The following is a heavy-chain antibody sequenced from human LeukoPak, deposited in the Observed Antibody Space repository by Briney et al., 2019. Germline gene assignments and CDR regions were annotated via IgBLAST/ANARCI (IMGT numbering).Heavy chain of an antibody. D-gene: IGHD6-13*01. Sequence: GGSLRLSCVASGFTFSTFWMSWVRQAPGKGLEWVANVKRDGSEKYYVDSVKGRFTISRDNAKNSLYLQMNSLRAEDAAVYYCASVAATVPLDSWGQGTLVTVSS. CDR3: ASVAATVPLDS. CDR2: VKRDGSEK. CDR1: GFTFSTFW. V-gene: IGHV3-7*03. J-gene: IGHJ4*02.